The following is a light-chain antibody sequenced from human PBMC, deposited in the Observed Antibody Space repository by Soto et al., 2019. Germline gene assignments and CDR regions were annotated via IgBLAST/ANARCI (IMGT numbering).Light chain of an antibody. J-gene: IGLJ1*01. CDR1: NSDVGGYNY. CDR2: GVS. V-gene: IGLV2-8*01. Sequence: QSVLTQPASVSGSPGQSITISCTGTNSDVGGYNYVSWYQQYPGTAPKLMICGVSKRPSGVSERFSGSKSGNTASLTVSGLQAEDEADYYCSSYAGSVYVFGTGTKVTVL. CDR3: SSYAGSVYV.